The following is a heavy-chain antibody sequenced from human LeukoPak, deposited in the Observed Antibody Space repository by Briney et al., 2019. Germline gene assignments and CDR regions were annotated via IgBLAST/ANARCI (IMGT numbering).Heavy chain of an antibody. CDR1: GGSISGSSYY. J-gene: IGHJ4*02. CDR3: ARANDWLTKYYFDY. CDR2: IYYSGST. V-gene: IGHV4-39*01. D-gene: IGHD2-21*01. Sequence: SETLSLTCTVSGGSISGSSYYWGWIRQPPGKGLEWIGSIYYSGSTYYNPSLKSRVTISVDTSKNQFSLKLSSVTAADTAVYYCARANDWLTKYYFDYWGQGTLVTVSS.